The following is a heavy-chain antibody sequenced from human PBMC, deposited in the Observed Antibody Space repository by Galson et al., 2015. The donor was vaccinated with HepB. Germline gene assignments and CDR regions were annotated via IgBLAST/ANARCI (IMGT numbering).Heavy chain of an antibody. CDR1: GFIFNNSP. J-gene: IGHJ4*02. Sequence: SLRLSCAASGFIFNNSPIYWVRQPPGKGLEWVAVISYDGSNKYYSDSVRGRFTISRDNSKNTVYPQMNSLRGEDTAMYYCARDPPDGSDWTGDYWGQGTLVSVSS. V-gene: IGHV3-30*04. D-gene: IGHD6-19*01. CDR2: ISYDGSNK. CDR3: ARDPPDGSDWTGDY.